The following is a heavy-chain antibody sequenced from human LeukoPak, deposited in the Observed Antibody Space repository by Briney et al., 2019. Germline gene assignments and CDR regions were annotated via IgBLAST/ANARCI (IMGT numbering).Heavy chain of an antibody. Sequence: SETLSLTCAVYGGSFSGYYWSWIRQPPGKGLEWIGEINHSGSTNYNPSLKSRVTISVDTSKNQFSLKLSSVTAADPAVYYCASRDITVVSRYFDYWGQGTLVTVSS. V-gene: IGHV4-34*01. CDR1: GGSFSGYY. CDR2: INHSGST. D-gene: IGHD4-17*01. CDR3: ASRDITVVSRYFDY. J-gene: IGHJ4*02.